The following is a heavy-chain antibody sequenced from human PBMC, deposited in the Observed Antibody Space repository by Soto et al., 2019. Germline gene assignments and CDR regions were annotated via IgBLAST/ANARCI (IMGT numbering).Heavy chain of an antibody. CDR3: ARTIVGATNPLLRFDY. CDR2: IIPIFGTA. CDR1: GGTFSSYA. D-gene: IGHD1-26*01. V-gene: IGHV1-69*13. Sequence: SVKVSCKASGGTFSSYAISWVRQAPGQGLEWMGGIIPIFGTANYAQKFQGRVTITADESTSTAYMELSSLRSEDTAVYYCARTIVGATNPLLRFDYWGQGTLVTVSS. J-gene: IGHJ4*02.